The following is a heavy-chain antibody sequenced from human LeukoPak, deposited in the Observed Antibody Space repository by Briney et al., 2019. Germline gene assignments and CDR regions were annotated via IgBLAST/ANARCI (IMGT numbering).Heavy chain of an antibody. CDR2: ISYDGSNK. CDR3: ARSHPPYAYHCGH. J-gene: IGHJ1*01. V-gene: IGHV3-30-3*01. Sequence: GGSLRLSCAASGFTFSSYAMHWVRQAPGKGLEWVPVISYDGSNKYYADSVKGRFTISRDNSKNTLYLQMNSLRAEDTAVYYCARSHPPYAYHCGHWGQGTLVTVSS. CDR1: GFTFSSYA. D-gene: IGHD2-2*01.